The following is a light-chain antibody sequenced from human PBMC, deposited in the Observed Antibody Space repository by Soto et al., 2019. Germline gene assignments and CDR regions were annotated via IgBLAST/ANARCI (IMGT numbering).Light chain of an antibody. Sequence: THSPATLSFSRWGIFTLCCMASQTINNNVAWYQLKDGQVPRLLIYGASTRAADVPDRFRGGGSGTDFTLTISRLEPEDFAVYYCQQFSSYPLTFGGGTKVDIK. V-gene: IGKV3-20*01. CDR2: GAS. J-gene: IGKJ4*01. CDR1: QTINNN. CDR3: QQFSSYPLT.